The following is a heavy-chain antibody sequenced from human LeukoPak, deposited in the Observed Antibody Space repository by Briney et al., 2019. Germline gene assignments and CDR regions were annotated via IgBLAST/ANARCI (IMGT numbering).Heavy chain of an antibody. J-gene: IGHJ4*02. V-gene: IGHV1-24*01. D-gene: IGHD6-19*01. CDR3: ATGDDGWYGWRRNLDY. CDR1: GYTLTELS. Sequence: ASVKVSCKVSGYTLTELSMHWVRQAPGKGLEWMGGFDPEDGETIYAQKFQGRVTMTEDTSTDTAYMELSSLRSEDTAVYYCATGDDGWYGWRRNLDYWGQGTLVTVSS. CDR2: FDPEDGET.